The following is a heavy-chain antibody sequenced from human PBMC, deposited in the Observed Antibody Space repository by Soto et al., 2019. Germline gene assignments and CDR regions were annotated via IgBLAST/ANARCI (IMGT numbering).Heavy chain of an antibody. J-gene: IGHJ2*01. CDR3: ARDAGRYGYESPYWYFDL. CDR2: IWYDGSNK. V-gene: IGHV3-33*08. CDR1: GFTFSSYG. Sequence: GGSLRLSCAASGFTFSSYGMHWVRQAPGKGLEWVAVIWYDGSNKYYADSVKGRFTISRDNSKNTLYLQMNSLRAEDTAVYYCARDAGRYGYESPYWYFDLWGRGTLVTVSS. D-gene: IGHD5-18*01.